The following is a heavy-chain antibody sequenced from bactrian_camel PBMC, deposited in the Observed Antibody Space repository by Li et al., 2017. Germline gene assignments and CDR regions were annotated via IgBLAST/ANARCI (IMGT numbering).Heavy chain of an antibody. J-gene: IGHJ3*01. CDR1: GFTFNNYG. D-gene: IGHD6*01. CDR2: IYSDGSNT. V-gene: IGHV3S7*01. Sequence: QLVESGGGLVQPGGSLRLSCAASGFTFNNYGMSWVRQAPGKGLEWVSGIYSDGSNTYYAHSVKGRFTISRDNAKNTLYLQMNSLKPEDTAVCYCAADTQIGIYGGSWFTPTGPQGQG.